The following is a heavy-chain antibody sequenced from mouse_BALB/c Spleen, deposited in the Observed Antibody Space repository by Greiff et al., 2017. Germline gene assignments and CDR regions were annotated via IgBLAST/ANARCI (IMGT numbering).Heavy chain of an antibody. CDR3: ASSYRHYAMDY. V-gene: IGHV3-2*02. J-gene: IGHJ4*01. Sequence: EVKLMESGPGLVKPSQSLSLTCTVTGYSITSDYAWNWIRQFPGNKLEWMGYISYSGSTSYNPSLKSRISITRDTSKNQFFLQLNSVTTEDTATYYCASSYRHYAMDYWGQGTSVTVSS. CDR2: ISYSGST. CDR1: GYSITSDYA. D-gene: IGHD2-14*01.